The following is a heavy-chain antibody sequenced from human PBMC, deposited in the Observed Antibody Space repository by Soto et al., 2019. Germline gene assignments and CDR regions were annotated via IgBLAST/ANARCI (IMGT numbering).Heavy chain of an antibody. D-gene: IGHD2-15*01. CDR2: LSDSGDSI. Sequence: GGSLRLSCTASGFTFSSHAMTWVRQAPGKGLEWVSGLSDSGDSIYYADSVKGRFTIYRDNSMNTLYLQMNTLRVEDTAVYYCAREGALLFGGNPDYYDDLAVWGQGTTVTVSS. V-gene: IGHV3-23*01. CDR3: AREGALLFGGNPDYYDDLAV. J-gene: IGHJ6*02. CDR1: GFTFSSHA.